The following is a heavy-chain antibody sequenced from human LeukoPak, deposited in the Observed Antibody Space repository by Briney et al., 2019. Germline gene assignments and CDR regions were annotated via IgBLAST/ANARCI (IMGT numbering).Heavy chain of an antibody. CDR3: ASPKGGRYHEGFDF. V-gene: IGHV3-23*01. CDR1: GFTLNNHA. CDR2: ISDSGGNT. J-gene: IGHJ4*02. D-gene: IGHD1-26*01. Sequence: RSGGSLRLSCAASGFTLNNHAMSWVRQAPGKGLEWVSAISDSGGNTYYADSVRGRFTISRDTSRNTLYVQINSLRAEDTAVYYCASPKGGRYHEGFDFWGQGTLVTVSS.